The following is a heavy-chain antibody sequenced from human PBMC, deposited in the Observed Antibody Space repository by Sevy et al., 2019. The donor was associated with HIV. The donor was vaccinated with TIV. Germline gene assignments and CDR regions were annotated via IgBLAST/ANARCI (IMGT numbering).Heavy chain of an antibody. D-gene: IGHD2-2*01. CDR1: DDSINSYY. J-gene: IGHJ4*02. Sequence: SETLSLTCSVSDDSINSYYWSWIRQPPGKGLEWIGYIYNNIGITSYNPSLTSRVTISVDTSKNQFYLKLASVTAADTAVYYCARGAVVIGTAATPVLDFWGQGSLVTVSS. CDR3: ARGAVVIGTAATPVLDF. CDR2: IYNNIGIT. V-gene: IGHV4-59*08.